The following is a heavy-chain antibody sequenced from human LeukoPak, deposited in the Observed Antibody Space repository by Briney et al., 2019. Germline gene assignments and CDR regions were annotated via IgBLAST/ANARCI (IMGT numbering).Heavy chain of an antibody. CDR3: AKDPFPYYYDSSGIYLPYFGY. CDR2: ISGSGGST. D-gene: IGHD3-22*01. J-gene: IGHJ4*02. V-gene: IGHV3-23*01. Sequence: GGSLRLSCAASGFTFSSYGMSWVRQAPGKGLEWVSAISGSGGSTYYADSVKGRFTISRDNSKNTLYLQMNSLRAEDTAVYYCAKDPFPYYYDSSGIYLPYFGYWGQGTLVTVSS. CDR1: GFTFSSYG.